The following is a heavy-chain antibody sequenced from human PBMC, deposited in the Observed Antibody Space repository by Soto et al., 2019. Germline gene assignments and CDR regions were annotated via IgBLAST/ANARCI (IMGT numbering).Heavy chain of an antibody. CDR1: GYTFTSYA. V-gene: IGHV1-3*01. D-gene: IGHD2-2*01. J-gene: IGHJ1*01. Sequence: GASVKVSCKASGYTFTSYAMHWVRQAPGQRLEWMGWINAGNGNTKYSQKFRGRVTITRDTSASTAYMELSSLRSEDTAVYYCARVSGYCSSTSCYDREYFQHWGQGTLVIVSS. CDR2: INAGNGNT. CDR3: ARVSGYCSSTSCYDREYFQH.